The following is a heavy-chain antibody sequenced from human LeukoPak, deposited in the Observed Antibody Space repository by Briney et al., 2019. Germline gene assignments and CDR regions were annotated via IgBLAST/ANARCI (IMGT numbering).Heavy chain of an antibody. V-gene: IGHV5-51*01. J-gene: IGHJ3*02. CDR1: GYSFTSYW. D-gene: IGHD3-22*01. CDR2: IYPGDSDT. CDR3: AIHYYYDSSGYFGAFDI. Sequence: GESLKISCKGSGYSFTSYWIGWVRQMPGKGLEWMGIIYPGDSDTRYSPSFQGQVTISADKSITTACLQWSSLKASDTAMYYCAIHYYYDSSGYFGAFDIWGQGTMVTVSS.